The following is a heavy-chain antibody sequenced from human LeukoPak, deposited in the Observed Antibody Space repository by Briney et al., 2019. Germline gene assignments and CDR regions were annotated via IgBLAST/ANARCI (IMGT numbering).Heavy chain of an antibody. D-gene: IGHD1-26*01. CDR2: IRYDGSHE. CDR3: AKPSGSGVDY. Sequence: GGSLRLSCGASGFTFSTHDMHCVRQAPGKGLEWVAFIRYDGSHEYYADSVKGRFTISRDNSKNTLYLQMNSVRSEDTALYYCAKPSGSGVDYWGQGTRVTVSS. CDR1: GFTFSTHD. J-gene: IGHJ4*01. V-gene: IGHV3-30*02.